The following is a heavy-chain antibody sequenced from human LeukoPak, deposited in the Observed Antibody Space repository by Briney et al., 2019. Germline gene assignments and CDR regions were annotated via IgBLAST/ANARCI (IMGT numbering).Heavy chain of an antibody. CDR2: IYSNGIT. J-gene: IGHJ2*01. Sequence: SETLSLTCSVSGGSMFSYYWNWIRQSPGKGLEWIGYIYSNGITNYSPSLRSRGTISFATSRNQFSLRLTSVTAADTAIYYCARRAYYDSSGYYPTSGYFDLWGRGTLVTVSS. D-gene: IGHD3-22*01. CDR3: ARRAYYDSSGYYPTSGYFDL. V-gene: IGHV4-4*08. CDR1: GGSMFSYY.